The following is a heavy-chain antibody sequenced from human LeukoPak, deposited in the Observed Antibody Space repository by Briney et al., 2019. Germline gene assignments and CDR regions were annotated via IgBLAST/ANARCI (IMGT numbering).Heavy chain of an antibody. CDR1: GFTFDDYA. Sequence: SLRLSCAASGFTFDDYAMHWVRQAPGKGLEGVSGISWNSGSIGYADSVKGRFTISRDNAKNSLYLQMNSLRAEDTALYYCAKDRGAVAGYFDYWGQGTLVTVSS. D-gene: IGHD6-19*01. V-gene: IGHV3-9*01. CDR2: ISWNSGSI. J-gene: IGHJ4*02. CDR3: AKDRGAVAGYFDY.